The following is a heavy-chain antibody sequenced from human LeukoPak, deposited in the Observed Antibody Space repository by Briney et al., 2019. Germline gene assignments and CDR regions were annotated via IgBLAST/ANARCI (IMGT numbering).Heavy chain of an antibody. D-gene: IGHD3-3*02. CDR2: LYSGSDA. V-gene: IGHV3-53*01. Sequence: GGSLRLSCAASGFSVSLNYMNWVRQAPGKGLEWVSILYSGSDAYYADSVKGRFTISRDSSKNMLFLHMNSLRAEDTAVYYCARVGDHFHWYLDLWGRGTLVTVSS. J-gene: IGHJ2*01. CDR3: ARVGDHFHWYLDL. CDR1: GFSVSLNY.